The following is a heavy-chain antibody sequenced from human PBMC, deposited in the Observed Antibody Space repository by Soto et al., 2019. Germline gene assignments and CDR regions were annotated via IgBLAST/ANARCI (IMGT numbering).Heavy chain of an antibody. CDR3: SRASRGPGTSLDD. CDR2: IFCSRNT. Sequence: QVQLQESGPGLMKPSQTLSLTCTVSGGSISSDEYYWTWIRQPPGKGLEWIGYIFCSRNTYYNPSHKRRLRISIDTPTNQFALKLSSLTAADTAMYYCSRASRGPGTSLDDWGQGTLVTVSS. CDR1: GGSISSDEYY. V-gene: IGHV4-30-4*01. D-gene: IGHD6-13*01. J-gene: IGHJ4*02.